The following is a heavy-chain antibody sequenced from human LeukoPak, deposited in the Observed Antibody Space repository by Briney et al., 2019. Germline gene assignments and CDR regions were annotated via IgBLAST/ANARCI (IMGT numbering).Heavy chain of an antibody. CDR3: AKRESSGWYSD. Sequence: GGSLRLSCAASGLTFSSYAMSWVRQAPGKGLEWVSAFSGSGGSIYYADSVKGRFTISRDNSKNTLYLQMNSLRAEDTAVYYCAKRESSGWYSDWGQGTLVTVSS. V-gene: IGHV3-23*01. D-gene: IGHD6-19*01. CDR1: GLTFSSYA. J-gene: IGHJ4*02. CDR2: FSGSGGSI.